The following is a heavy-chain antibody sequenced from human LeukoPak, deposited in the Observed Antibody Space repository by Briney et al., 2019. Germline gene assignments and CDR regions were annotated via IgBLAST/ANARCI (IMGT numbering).Heavy chain of an antibody. Sequence: GGSLRLSCAASGIYDMSWVRQAPGQGPEWVANIRYDGSALSYVDSVKGRFTVSRDNAKNSLYLQMTSLRAEDTAVYYCAREGYGYHFDYWGQGTLVTVSS. CDR1: GIYD. D-gene: IGHD5-18*01. CDR3: AREGYGYHFDY. CDR2: IRYDGSAL. J-gene: IGHJ4*02. V-gene: IGHV3-7*01.